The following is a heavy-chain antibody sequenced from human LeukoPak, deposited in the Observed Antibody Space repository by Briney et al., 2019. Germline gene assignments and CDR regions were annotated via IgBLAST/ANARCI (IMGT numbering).Heavy chain of an antibody. D-gene: IGHD3-10*01. CDR1: GFTFSSYS. J-gene: IGHJ4*02. V-gene: IGHV3-21*01. CDR3: ARLLWFGELSPDY. Sequence: TGGSLRLSCAASGFTFSSYSMNWVRQAPGKGLEWVSSISSSSSYIYYADSVKGRFTISRDNSKNTLYLQMNSLRAEDTAVYYCARLLWFGELSPDYWGQGTLVTVSS. CDR2: ISSSSSYI.